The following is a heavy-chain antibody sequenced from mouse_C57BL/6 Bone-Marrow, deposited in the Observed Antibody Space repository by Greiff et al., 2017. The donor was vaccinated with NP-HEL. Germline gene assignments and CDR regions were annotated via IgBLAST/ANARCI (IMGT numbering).Heavy chain of an antibody. Sequence: QVQLQQSGPELVKPGASVKISCKASGYAFSSSWMNWVKQRPGKGLEWIGRIYPGDGDTNYNGKFKGKATLTADKSSSTAYMQLSSLTSEDSAVYFCARGGDGYWGQGTTLTVSS. V-gene: IGHV1-82*01. CDR3: ARGGDGY. J-gene: IGHJ2*01. CDR1: GYAFSSSW. CDR2: IYPGDGDT.